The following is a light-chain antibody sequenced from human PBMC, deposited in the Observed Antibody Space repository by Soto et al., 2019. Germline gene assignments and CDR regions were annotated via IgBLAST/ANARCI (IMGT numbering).Light chain of an antibody. CDR3: SSYAGRNNYV. Sequence: QSALTQPPSASGSPGQSVTISCTGTSNDVGNYDSVSWYQHHPGKAPQAVIYEVNKRPSGVPDRFSGSKSGNTASLTVSGLQAEDEGDYYCSSYAGRNNYVSGTGTKVTVL. CDR2: EVN. CDR1: SNDVGNYDS. J-gene: IGLJ1*01. V-gene: IGLV2-8*01.